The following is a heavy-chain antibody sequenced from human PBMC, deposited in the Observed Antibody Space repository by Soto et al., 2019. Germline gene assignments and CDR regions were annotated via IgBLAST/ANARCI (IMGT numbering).Heavy chain of an antibody. Sequence: GGSLRLSCAASGFNFSSYWMSWVRQAPGKGLEWVANIKQDGSEKYYVDSVKGRFTISRDNAKNSLYLQMNSLRAEDTAVYYCARGYCTNGVCYDAFDIWGQGTMVTVS. J-gene: IGHJ3*02. CDR3: ARGYCTNGVCYDAFDI. CDR2: IKQDGSEK. D-gene: IGHD2-8*01. CDR1: GFNFSSYW. V-gene: IGHV3-7*03.